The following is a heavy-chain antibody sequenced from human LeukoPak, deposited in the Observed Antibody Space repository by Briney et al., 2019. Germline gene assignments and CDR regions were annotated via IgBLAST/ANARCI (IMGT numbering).Heavy chain of an antibody. J-gene: IGHJ6*02. CDR1: GLTFGDYA. Sequence: GGSLRLSCTGSGLTFGDYALTWVRQAPGKGLKWVGFIRSKPYGGTTEYAASVTGRFTISRDDSKSIAYLQMNSLKTEDSAVYYCSRSDYYGSGSYHQYYYGMDVWGQGTTVTVSS. CDR3: SRSDYYGSGSYHQYYYGMDV. D-gene: IGHD3-10*01. V-gene: IGHV3-49*04. CDR2: IRSKPYGGTT.